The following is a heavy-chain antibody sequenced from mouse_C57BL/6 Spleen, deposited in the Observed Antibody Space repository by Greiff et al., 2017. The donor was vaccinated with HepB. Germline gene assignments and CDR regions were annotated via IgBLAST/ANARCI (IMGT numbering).Heavy chain of an antibody. J-gene: IGHJ1*03. Sequence: EVHLVESGGGLVQPKGSLKLSCAASGFSFNTYAMNWVRQAPGKGLEWVARIRSKSNNYATYYADSVKDRFTISRDDSESMLYLQMNNLKTEDTAMYYCVRDYGSRGYFDVWGTGTTVTVSS. CDR1: GFSFNTYA. V-gene: IGHV10-1*01. CDR2: IRSKSNNYAT. D-gene: IGHD1-1*01. CDR3: VRDYGSRGYFDV.